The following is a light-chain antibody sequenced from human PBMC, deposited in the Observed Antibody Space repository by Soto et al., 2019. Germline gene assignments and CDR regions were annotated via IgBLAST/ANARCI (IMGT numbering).Light chain of an antibody. V-gene: IGKV3-15*01. J-gene: IGKJ1*01. CDR2: GAF. CDR1: QSVRSN. CDR3: QQYNDWPLT. Sequence: EIVMTQSPVTLSVSPGERATLSCRASQSVRSNLAWYQHKPGQAPSLLIYGAFTRATRIPARFSGTGSGTEFTLTISSLQSEDFALYYCQQYNDWPLTFGQGTKVEV.